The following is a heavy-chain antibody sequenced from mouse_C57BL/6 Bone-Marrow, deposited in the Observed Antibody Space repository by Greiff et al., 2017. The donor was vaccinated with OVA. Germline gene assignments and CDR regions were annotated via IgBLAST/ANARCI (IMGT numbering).Heavy chain of an antibody. CDR2: IWSDGST. Sequence: QVQLKESGPGLVAPSQSLSITCTVSGFSLTSYGVHWVRQPPGKGLEWLVVIWSDGSTTYNSALKSRLSISKDNSKSQVFLKMNSLQTDDTAMYYCARGVPRWLLRHYYAMDYWGQGTSVTVSS. D-gene: IGHD2-3*01. J-gene: IGHJ4*01. V-gene: IGHV2-6*03. CDR3: ARGVPRWLLRHYYAMDY. CDR1: GFSLTSYG.